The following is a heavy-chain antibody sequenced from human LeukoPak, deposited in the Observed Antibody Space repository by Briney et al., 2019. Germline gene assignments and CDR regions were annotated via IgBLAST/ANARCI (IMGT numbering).Heavy chain of an antibody. CDR3: ARDQEDYGSGSYYRFDY. CDR1: GFTLSSYN. Sequence: GGSLRLSCVASGFTLSSYNMKWVRQAPGKRLEWVSSISRSGHMYYADSVKGRFTISRDDAKNSLFLQMNSLRAENTAVYYCARDQEDYGSGSYYRFDYWGQGTLVTVSS. V-gene: IGHV3-69-1*01. D-gene: IGHD3-10*01. J-gene: IGHJ4*02. CDR2: ISRSGHM.